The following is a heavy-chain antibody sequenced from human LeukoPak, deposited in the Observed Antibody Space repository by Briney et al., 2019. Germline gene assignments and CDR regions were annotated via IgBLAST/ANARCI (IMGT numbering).Heavy chain of an antibody. CDR1: GYTFTSYD. D-gene: IGHD6-19*01. CDR3: ARVTGYSSGWYGDGYFDY. J-gene: IGHJ4*02. Sequence: ASVKVSCKASGYTFTSYDINWVRQATGHGLEWMGWMNPNSGNTGYAQKFQGRVTMTRNTSISTAYMELSSLRSEDTAVYYCARVTGYSSGWYGDGYFDYWGQGTLVTVSS. V-gene: IGHV1-8*01. CDR2: MNPNSGNT.